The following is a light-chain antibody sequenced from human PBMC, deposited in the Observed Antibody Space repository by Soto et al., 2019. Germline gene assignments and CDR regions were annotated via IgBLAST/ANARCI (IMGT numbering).Light chain of an antibody. CDR1: QGIDTY. Sequence: DIQMTPSPSSLSASVGDRVTITCRASQGIDTYLAWFQQKPGKAPKTLIYAASSLHSGVPSKCSGSGFGTDVTLTISSLQPDDVATDYCQQYNSYPWTFGQGTKVDNK. V-gene: IGKV1-16*02. CDR2: AAS. J-gene: IGKJ1*01. CDR3: QQYNSYPWT.